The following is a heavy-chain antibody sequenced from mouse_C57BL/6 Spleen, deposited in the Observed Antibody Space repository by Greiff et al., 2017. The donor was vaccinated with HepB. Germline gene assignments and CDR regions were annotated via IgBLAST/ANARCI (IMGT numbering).Heavy chain of an antibody. CDR2: INPSSGYT. J-gene: IGHJ2*01. V-gene: IGHV1-4*01. Sequence: QVQLKESGAELARPGASVKMSCKASGYTFTSYTMHWVKQRPGQGLEWIGYINPSSGYTKYNQKFKDKATLTADKSSSTAYMQLSSLTSEDSAVYYCARDYSNYYYFDYWGQGTTLTVSS. CDR1: GYTFTSYT. D-gene: IGHD2-5*01. CDR3: ARDYSNYYYFDY.